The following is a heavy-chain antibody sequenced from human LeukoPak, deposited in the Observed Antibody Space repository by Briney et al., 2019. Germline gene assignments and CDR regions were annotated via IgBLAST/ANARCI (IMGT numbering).Heavy chain of an antibody. V-gene: IGHV3-9*01. CDR3: AKADMAVADMYYFDY. CDR1: GFTFDDYA. D-gene: IGHD6-19*01. Sequence: HSGRSLRLSCAASGFTFDDYAMPWVRQAPGRGLEWVSTISWHSGAIVYADSVKGRFTISRDNAKNSLYLQMNSLRTEDTALYYCAKADMAVADMYYFDYWGQGTLVTVSS. J-gene: IGHJ4*02. CDR2: ISWHSGAI.